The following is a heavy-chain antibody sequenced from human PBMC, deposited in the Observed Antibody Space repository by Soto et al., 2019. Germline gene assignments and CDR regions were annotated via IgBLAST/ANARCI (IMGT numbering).Heavy chain of an antibody. Sequence: LRLSCAASGFTFSSYSMNWVRQAPGKGLEWVSSISSSSSYIYYADSVKGRFTISRDNAKNSLYLQMNSLRAEDTAVYYCARDHGRYYYDSSGPPYYYYGMDVWGQGTTVTVSS. J-gene: IGHJ6*02. CDR1: GFTFSSYS. CDR3: ARDHGRYYYDSSGPPYYYYGMDV. CDR2: ISSSSSYI. V-gene: IGHV3-21*01. D-gene: IGHD3-22*01.